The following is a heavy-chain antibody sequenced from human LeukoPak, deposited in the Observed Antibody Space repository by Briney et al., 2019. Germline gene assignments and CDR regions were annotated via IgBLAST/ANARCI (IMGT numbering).Heavy chain of an antibody. V-gene: IGHV3-74*01. CDR1: GFTFSSYE. Sequence: PGGSLRLSCAASGFTFSSYEMHWVRQAPGKGLVWVSRISGDGSNTNYADSVKGRFTISRDDAKNTLFLQMNNLRAEDTAIYYCARITMVRGRAPWGQGTLVTVSS. CDR2: ISGDGSNT. J-gene: IGHJ5*02. D-gene: IGHD3-10*01. CDR3: ARITMVRGRAP.